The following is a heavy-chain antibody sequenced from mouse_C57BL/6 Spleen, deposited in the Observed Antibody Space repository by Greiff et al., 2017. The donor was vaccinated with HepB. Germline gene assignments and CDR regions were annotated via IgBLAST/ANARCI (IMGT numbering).Heavy chain of an antibody. Sequence: QVQLQQPGAELVRPGSSVKLSCKASGYTFTSYWMHWVKQRPIQGLEWIGNIDPSDSETHYNQKFKDKATLTVDKSSSTAYMQLSSLTSEDSAVYYCATPITTVVAPDDWGQGTTLTVSS. CDR1: GYTFTSYW. CDR3: ATPITTVVAPDD. V-gene: IGHV1-52*01. CDR2: IDPSDSET. J-gene: IGHJ2*01. D-gene: IGHD1-1*01.